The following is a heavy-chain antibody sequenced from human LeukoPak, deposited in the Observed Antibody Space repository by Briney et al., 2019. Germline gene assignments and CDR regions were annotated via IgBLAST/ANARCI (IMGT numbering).Heavy chain of an antibody. CDR1: GGTFSSYA. D-gene: IGHD3-10*01. J-gene: IGHJ4*02. CDR3: ARVSVGYYYGSGSRYTDY. Sequence: SVKVSCKASGGTFSSYAISWVRQAPGQGLEWMGGIIPIFGTANYAQKFQGRVTITADESTSTAYMELSSLRSDDTAVYYCARVSVGYYYGSGSRYTDYWGQGTLVTVSS. V-gene: IGHV1-69*01. CDR2: IIPIFGTA.